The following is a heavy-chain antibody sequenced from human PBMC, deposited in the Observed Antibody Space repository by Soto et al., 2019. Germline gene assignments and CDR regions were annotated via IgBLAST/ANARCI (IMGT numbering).Heavy chain of an antibody. CDR1: GFTFSSYG. CDR3: ARQYYYGSGSFYGMDV. V-gene: IGHV3-33*01. Sequence: GGSLRLSCAASGFTFSSYGMHWVRQAPGKGLEWVAVIWYDGSNKYYADSVKGRFTISRDNSKNTLYLQMNSLRAEDTAVYYCARQYYYGSGSFYGMDVWRQGTTVTVSS. D-gene: IGHD3-10*01. J-gene: IGHJ6*02. CDR2: IWYDGSNK.